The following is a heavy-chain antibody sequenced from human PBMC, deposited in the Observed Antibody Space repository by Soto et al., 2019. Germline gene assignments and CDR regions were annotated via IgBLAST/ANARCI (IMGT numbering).Heavy chain of an antibody. D-gene: IGHD3-9*01. V-gene: IGHV1-18*01. CDR1: GYTFTSYG. Sequence: GASVKVSCKASGYTFTSYGISWVRQAPGQGLEWMGWISAYNGNTNYAQKLQGRVTMTTDTSTSTAYMELRSLRSDNTAVYYCARERGGYDILTGWKYYYYGMDVWGQGTTVTVSS. J-gene: IGHJ6*02. CDR3: ARERGGYDILTGWKYYYYGMDV. CDR2: ISAYNGNT.